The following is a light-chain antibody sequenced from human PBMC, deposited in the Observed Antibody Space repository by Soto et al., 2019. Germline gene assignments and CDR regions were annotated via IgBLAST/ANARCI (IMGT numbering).Light chain of an antibody. V-gene: IGKV1-17*03. Sequence: DIQMTQSPSAMSASVGDRVTITCLGMQGINNYLVWFQQKPGRVPKRLISVSSRLQPGVPSRFSGSGFGTEFTLTISSLPPEAFATYYCLHHYTFPLAFGGGTTVDIK. CDR2: VSS. CDR3: LHHYTFPLA. J-gene: IGKJ4*01. CDR1: QGINNY.